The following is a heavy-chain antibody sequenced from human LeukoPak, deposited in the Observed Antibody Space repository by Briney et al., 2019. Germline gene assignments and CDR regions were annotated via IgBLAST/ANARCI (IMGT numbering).Heavy chain of an antibody. V-gene: IGHV4-34*01. CDR1: GGSFSGYY. Sequence: SETLSLTCAVYGGSFSGYYWSWIRQPPGKGLEWIGEINHSGSTNYNPSLKSRLTISLDTSENQFSLKLSSVTAADTAVYYCARGADFDLWGRGTLVTVSS. J-gene: IGHJ2*01. CDR2: INHSGST. CDR3: ARGADFDL.